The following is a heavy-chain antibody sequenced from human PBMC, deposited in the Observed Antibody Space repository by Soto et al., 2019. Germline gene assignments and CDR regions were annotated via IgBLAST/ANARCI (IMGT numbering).Heavy chain of an antibody. CDR3: ARQKNWNSIPGMDG. Sequence: PGESLKISCKGSGYSFTSYWISWVRQMPGKGLEWMGRIDPSDSYTNYSPPFQGHVTISADKSISTAYLQWSSLKASDTAMYYCARQKNWNSIPGMDGWGQGTTVSLSS. V-gene: IGHV5-10-1*01. CDR2: IDPSDSYT. D-gene: IGHD1-7*01. J-gene: IGHJ6*02. CDR1: GYSFTSYW.